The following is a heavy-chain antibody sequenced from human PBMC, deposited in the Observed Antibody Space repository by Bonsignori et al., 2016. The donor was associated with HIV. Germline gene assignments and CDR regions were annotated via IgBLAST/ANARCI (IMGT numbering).Heavy chain of an antibody. Sequence: QVHLQESGPGLVQPSETLSLTCTVSGDSLSSKYYWGWIRQSPGTGLEWIATIYHTGSTYYNPSLESRLTISIDTSKNQFFLKLDSVTAADTAMYYCARVEALGFGVGFFMDVWGKGTTVTVSS. CDR1: GDSLSSKYY. CDR3: ARVEALGFGVGFFMDV. CDR2: IYHTGST. D-gene: IGHD3-3*01. V-gene: IGHV4-38-2*02. J-gene: IGHJ6*03.